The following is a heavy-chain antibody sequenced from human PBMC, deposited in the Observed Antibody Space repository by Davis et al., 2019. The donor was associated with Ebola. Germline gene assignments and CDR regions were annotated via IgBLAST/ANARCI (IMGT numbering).Heavy chain of an antibody. V-gene: IGHV3-74*01. CDR3: ARERGDIVATFYYFDY. J-gene: IGHJ4*02. Sequence: GESLKISCAASGFTFSSYWMHWVRQAPGKGLVWVSRINSDGSSTSYADSVKGRFTISRDNAKNSLYLQMNSLRAEDTAVYYCARERGDIVATFYYFDYWGQGTLVTVSS. CDR1: GFTFSSYW. CDR2: INSDGSST. D-gene: IGHD5-12*01.